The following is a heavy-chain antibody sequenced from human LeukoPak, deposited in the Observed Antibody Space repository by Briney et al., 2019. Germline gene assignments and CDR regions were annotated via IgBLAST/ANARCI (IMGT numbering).Heavy chain of an antibody. Sequence: GGSLRLSCAASGFTFSSYAVSWVRQAPGKGLEWVSAISGSGGSTYYADSVKGRFTISRDNSKNTLYLQMNSLRAEDTAVYYCAKSRYSSSWERAEYFQHWGQGTLVTVSS. J-gene: IGHJ1*01. CDR3: AKSRYSSSWERAEYFQH. CDR2: ISGSGGST. D-gene: IGHD6-13*01. V-gene: IGHV3-23*01. CDR1: GFTFSSYA.